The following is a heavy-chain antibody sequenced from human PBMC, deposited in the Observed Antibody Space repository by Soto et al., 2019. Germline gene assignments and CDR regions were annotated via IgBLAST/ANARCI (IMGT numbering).Heavy chain of an antibody. CDR2: ISSSGTTI. D-gene: IGHD6-19*01. Sequence: GGSLRLSCVGSGFTFSDNYISWIRQAPGKGLEWLSYISSSGTTIYYADSVKGRFSMSRDNAKNSVYLQMNSLRAEDSAVYYCAREAGKVDYWGQGTLVTVSS. CDR3: AREAGKVDY. CDR1: GFTFSDNY. V-gene: IGHV3-11*01. J-gene: IGHJ4*02.